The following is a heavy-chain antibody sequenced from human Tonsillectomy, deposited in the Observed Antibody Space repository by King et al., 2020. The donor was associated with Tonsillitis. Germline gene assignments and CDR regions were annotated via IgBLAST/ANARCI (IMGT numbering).Heavy chain of an antibody. CDR2: ISSDGNDK. CDR3: AKYRPNTGHA. Sequence: VQLVESGGGVVQPGRSLRLSCAASGFTFSTYGMLWVRQAPGKGLEWVAVISSDGNDKYYTDSVKGRFTISRDNSKSTLYLQMNSLRAEDTAVYYCAKYRPNTGHAWGQGTLVTVSS. D-gene: IGHD3-16*02. V-gene: IGHV3-30*18. CDR1: GFTFSTYG. J-gene: IGHJ5*02.